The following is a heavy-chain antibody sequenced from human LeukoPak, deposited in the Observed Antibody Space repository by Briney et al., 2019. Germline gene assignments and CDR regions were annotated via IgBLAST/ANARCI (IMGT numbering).Heavy chain of an antibody. J-gene: IGHJ5*02. D-gene: IGHD3-22*01. CDR2: INHSGST. Sequence: SETLSLTCAVYGGSFSGYYWSWIRQPPGKGLEWIGEINHSGSTNYNPSLKSRVTISVDTSKNQFSLKLKSVTAADTAVYYCARLTMTVVVDWFDPWGQGTQVTVSS. CDR3: ARLTMTVVVDWFDP. CDR1: GGSFSGYY. V-gene: IGHV4-34*01.